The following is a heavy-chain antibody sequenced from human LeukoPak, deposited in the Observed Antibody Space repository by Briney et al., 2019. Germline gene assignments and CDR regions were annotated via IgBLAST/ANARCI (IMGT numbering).Heavy chain of an antibody. CDR1: GYTFTSYY. D-gene: IGHD2-2*01. CDR3: ARDAPFKYCSSTSCSGFDY. J-gene: IGHJ4*02. CDR2: INPSGGST. Sequence: ASVKVSCKASGYTFTSYYMHWVRQAPGKGLEWMGMINPSGGSTSYAQKFQGRVTMTRDTSTSTVYMELSSLRSEDTAVYYCARDAPFKYCSSTSCSGFDYWGQGTLVTVSS. V-gene: IGHV1-46*03.